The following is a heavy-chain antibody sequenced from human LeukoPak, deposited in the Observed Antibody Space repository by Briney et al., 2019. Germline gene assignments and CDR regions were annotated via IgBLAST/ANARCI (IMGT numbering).Heavy chain of an antibody. CDR2: IYTSGST. CDR3: ARAPIRLEYNWFDP. D-gene: IGHD3-3*01. J-gene: IGHJ5*02. Sequence: SETLSLTCTVSGGSISSYYWCWIRQPAGKGLEWIGRIYTSGSTNYNPSLKSRVTMSVDTSKNQFSLKLSSVTAADTAVYYCARAPIRLEYNWFDPWGQGTLVTVSS. CDR1: GGSISSYY. V-gene: IGHV4-4*07.